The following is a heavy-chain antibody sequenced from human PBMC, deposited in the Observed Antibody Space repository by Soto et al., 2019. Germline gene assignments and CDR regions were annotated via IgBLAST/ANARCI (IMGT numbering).Heavy chain of an antibody. CDR3: TSLCYGH. CDR1: EFTFTYAW. D-gene: IGHD3-16*01. J-gene: IGHJ4*02. Sequence: PGGSLRLSCAASEFTFTYAWMSWVRQAPGKGLEWVGRIKSKTDGGTTDYAAPVKGRFTISRDESQNTLYLQMNSLKTEDTAVYYCTSLCYGHWGQGTLVTVSS. CDR2: IKSKTDGGTT. V-gene: IGHV3-15*01.